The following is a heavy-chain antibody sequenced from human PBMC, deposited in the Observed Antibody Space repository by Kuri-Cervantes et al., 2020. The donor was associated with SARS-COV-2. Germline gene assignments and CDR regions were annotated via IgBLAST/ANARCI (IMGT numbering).Heavy chain of an antibody. V-gene: IGHV1-2*02. CDR2: INPNSGGT. CDR1: GYTFTGYY. CDR3: ARDQDIVVVVAATPGRGAFDI. D-gene: IGHD2-15*01. Sequence: ASVKVSCKASGYTFTGYYMHWVRQAPGQGLEWMGWINPNSGGTNYAQKFQGRVIMTRDTSISTAYMELSRLRSDDTAVYYCARDQDIVVVVAATPGRGAFDIWGQGTMVTVSS. J-gene: IGHJ3*02.